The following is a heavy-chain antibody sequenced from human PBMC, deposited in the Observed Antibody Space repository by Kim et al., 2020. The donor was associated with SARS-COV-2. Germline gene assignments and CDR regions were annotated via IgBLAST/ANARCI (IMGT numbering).Heavy chain of an antibody. D-gene: IGHD1-26*01. Sequence: GGSLRLSCVASGFTFENYAMGWVRQAPGKGLEWVATIFSHHTGTTYYGASVMGRFTISRDDSKNTVFLQMTSLRADDTAIYYCANDRHRVAGWYNGVFSGDDWGRGTLVVVSS. CDR1: GFTFENYA. V-gene: IGHV3-23*05. CDR2: IFSHHTGT. CDR3: ANDRHRVAGWYNGVFSGDD. J-gene: IGHJ4*02.